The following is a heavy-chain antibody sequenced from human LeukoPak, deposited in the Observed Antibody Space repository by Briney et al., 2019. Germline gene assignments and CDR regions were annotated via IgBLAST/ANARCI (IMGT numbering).Heavy chain of an antibody. CDR3: ARDRRYSGYDEGYFDY. V-gene: IGHV1-46*01. CDR2: INPSGGST. CDR1: GYTFTSYY. J-gene: IGHJ4*02. D-gene: IGHD5-12*01. Sequence: ASVKVSCKASGYTFTSYYMHWVRQAPGQGLEWMGIINPSGGSTSYAQKFQGRVTMTRDTSTSTVYMELSSLRSEDTAVYYCARDRRYSGYDEGYFDYWGQGTLVTVSS.